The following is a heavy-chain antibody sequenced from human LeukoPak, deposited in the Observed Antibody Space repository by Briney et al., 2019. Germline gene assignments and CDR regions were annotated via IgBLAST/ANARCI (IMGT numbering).Heavy chain of an antibody. V-gene: IGHV4-59*01. J-gene: IGHJ6*02. D-gene: IGHD4-11*01. CDR2: IYYSGST. CDR3: ARDTVFYYGMDV. CDR1: GGSISTYY. Sequence: SETLSLTCTVSGGSISTYYWSWLRQPPGKGLEWIGYIYYSGSTNYNPSLKSRVTISVDTSKNQFSLKLSSVTAADTAVYYCARDTVFYYGMDVWGQGTTVTVSS.